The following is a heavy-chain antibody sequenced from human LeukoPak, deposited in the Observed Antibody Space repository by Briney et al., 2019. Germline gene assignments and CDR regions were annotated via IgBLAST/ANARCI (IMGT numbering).Heavy chain of an antibody. CDR3: AREGRADDDFWSGYYTYYYYYMDV. V-gene: IGHV1-46*01. Sequence: GASVKVSCKASGYTFTSYGISWVREAPGQGLEWMGIINPSGGSTSYAQKFQGRVTMTRDMSTSTVYMELSSLRSEDTAVYYCAREGRADDDFWSGYYTYYYYYMDVWGKGTTVTVSS. CDR2: INPSGGST. J-gene: IGHJ6*03. D-gene: IGHD3-3*01. CDR1: GYTFTSYG.